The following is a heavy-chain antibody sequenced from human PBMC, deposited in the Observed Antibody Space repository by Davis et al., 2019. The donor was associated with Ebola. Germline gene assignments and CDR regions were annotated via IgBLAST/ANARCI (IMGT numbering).Heavy chain of an antibody. Sequence: GESLKISCAASGFTFSSYGMHWVRQAPGKGLEWVAIISYDGSNKDYADSVKGRFTISRDNSKNTLYLQMNSLRAEDTAVYYCAKDGWDYGDLFDYWGQGTLVTVSS. CDR2: ISYDGSNK. J-gene: IGHJ4*02. CDR3: AKDGWDYGDLFDY. CDR1: GFTFSSYG. V-gene: IGHV3-30*18. D-gene: IGHD4-17*01.